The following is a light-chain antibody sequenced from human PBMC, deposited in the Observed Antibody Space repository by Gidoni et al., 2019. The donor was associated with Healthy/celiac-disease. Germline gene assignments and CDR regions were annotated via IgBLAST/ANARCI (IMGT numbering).Light chain of an antibody. CDR2: KAS. CDR1: QSISSW. Sequence: DIQMTQSPSTLSASVGHRVTITCRASQSISSWLAWYQQKPGKAPKLLIYKASSLESGAPSRFSGSGSGTEFTLTISSLQPDDFATYYCQQYNSYSCSFGQGTKLEIK. V-gene: IGKV1-5*03. J-gene: IGKJ2*04. CDR3: QQYNSYSCS.